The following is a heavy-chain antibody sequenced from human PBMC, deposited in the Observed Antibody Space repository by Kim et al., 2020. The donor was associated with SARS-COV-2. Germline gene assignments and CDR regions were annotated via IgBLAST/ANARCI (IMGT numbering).Heavy chain of an antibody. D-gene: IGHD3-10*02. J-gene: IGHJ4*02. Sequence: YAQKFRGRVTMTWDTSTSTVYMELSSLRSEDTAVYYCGRDLDSIPSMFSDYWGRGTLVTVSS. V-gene: IGHV1-46*01. CDR3: GRDLDSIPSMFSDY.